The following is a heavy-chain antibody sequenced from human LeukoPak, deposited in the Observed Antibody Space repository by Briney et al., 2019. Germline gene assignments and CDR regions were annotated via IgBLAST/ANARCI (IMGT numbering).Heavy chain of an antibody. CDR3: ARGRAFDI. V-gene: IGHV4-34*01. J-gene: IGHJ3*02. CDR1: GGSFRGYY. Sequence: SETLSLTCAVYGGSFRGYYWSWIRQPPRKGLEWIGEINHSGSTNYNPSLKSRVTISVDTSKNQFSLKLSSVTAADTAVYYCARGRAFDIWGQGTMVTVSS. CDR2: INHSGST.